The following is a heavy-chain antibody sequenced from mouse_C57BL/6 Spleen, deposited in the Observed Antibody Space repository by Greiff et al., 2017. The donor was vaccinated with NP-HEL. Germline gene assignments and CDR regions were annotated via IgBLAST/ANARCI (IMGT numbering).Heavy chain of an antibody. V-gene: IGHV14-2*01. CDR3: ARALVFTTVVATDAMDY. Sequence: EVQLQQSGAELVKPGASVKLSCTASGFNIKDYYMHWVKQRTEQGLEWIGRIDPEDGETKYAPNFQGKATITADTSSNTAYLQLSSLTSEDTAVYYCARALVFTTVVATDAMDYWGQGTSVTVSS. CDR2: IDPEDGET. CDR1: GFNIKDYY. J-gene: IGHJ4*01. D-gene: IGHD1-1*01.